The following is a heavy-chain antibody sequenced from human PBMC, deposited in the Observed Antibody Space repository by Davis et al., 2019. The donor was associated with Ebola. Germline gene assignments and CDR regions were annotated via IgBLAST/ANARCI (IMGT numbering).Heavy chain of an antibody. D-gene: IGHD3-9*01. CDR3: ARGAMYYDILTGYQGWFDP. V-gene: IGHV1-8*01. Sequence: AASVKVSCKASGYTFTSYDINWVRQAPGQGPEWLGWMNPNSGNTGYAQQFQGRVTMNRNNSISTAYMVLSSLRSEETAVYYCARGAMYYDILTGYQGWFDPWGQGTLVTVSS. CDR1: GYTFTSYD. CDR2: MNPNSGNT. J-gene: IGHJ5*02.